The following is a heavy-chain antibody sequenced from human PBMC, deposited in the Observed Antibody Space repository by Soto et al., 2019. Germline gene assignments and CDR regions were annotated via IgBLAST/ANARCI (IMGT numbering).Heavy chain of an antibody. D-gene: IGHD2-21*02. CDR1: GYSFTSYW. CDR2: IDPSDSYT. V-gene: IGHV5-10-1*01. J-gene: IGHJ5*02. CDR3: ARGVVVTAILNWFDP. Sequence: GECLKISCKGSGYSFTSYWISWVRQMPGKGLEWMGRIDPSDSYTNYSPSFQGHVTISADKSISTAYLQWSSLKASDTAMYYCARGVVVTAILNWFDPWGQGTLVTVSS.